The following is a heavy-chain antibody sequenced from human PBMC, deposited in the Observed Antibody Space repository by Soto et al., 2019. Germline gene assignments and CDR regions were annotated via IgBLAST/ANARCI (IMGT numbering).Heavy chain of an antibody. CDR2: ISSSGSTI. CDR3: ARDSRGSSIAARRGVAWFDP. V-gene: IGHV3-11*01. Sequence: QVQLVESGGGLVKPGGSLRLSCAASGFTFSDYYMSWIRQAPGKGLEWVSYISSSGSTIYYADSVKGRFTISRDNDKNTLHLQMHSLRAEDTAVYYCARDSRGSSIAARRGVAWFDPWGQGTLVTVSS. D-gene: IGHD6-6*01. CDR1: GFTFSDYY. J-gene: IGHJ5*02.